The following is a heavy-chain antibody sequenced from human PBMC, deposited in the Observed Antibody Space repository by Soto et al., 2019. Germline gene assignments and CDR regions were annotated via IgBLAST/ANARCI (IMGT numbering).Heavy chain of an antibody. CDR3: VSYRGAFYFEY. CDR1: GGSMISNY. CDR2: VYYGGT. J-gene: IGHJ4*02. V-gene: IGHV4-59*01. Sequence: PSETLSLTCTVSGGSMISNYCIFIRQSPDKGLEWIGFVYYGGTNYNPSFESRVTMSVDTPKKQFSLELSSVSAADTAVYYCVSYRGAFYFEYWGQGTLVTVSS. D-gene: IGHD4-4*01.